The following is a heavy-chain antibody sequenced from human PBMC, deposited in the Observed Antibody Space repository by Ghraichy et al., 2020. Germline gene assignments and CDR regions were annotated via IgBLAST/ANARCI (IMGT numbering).Heavy chain of an antibody. J-gene: IGHJ4*02. CDR3: AKELLWFAEPGRGLDY. CDR1: GFTFSSYA. V-gene: IGHV3-23*01. CDR2: ISTTGGST. D-gene: IGHD3-10*01. Sequence: GGTLRLSCAASGFTFSSYAMSWVRQAPGKGLEWVSAISTTGGSTYYVDSVKGRFTISRDNSKNTLYLQMNSLRVEDTAVYYCAKELLWFAEPGRGLDYWGQGTLVTVSS.